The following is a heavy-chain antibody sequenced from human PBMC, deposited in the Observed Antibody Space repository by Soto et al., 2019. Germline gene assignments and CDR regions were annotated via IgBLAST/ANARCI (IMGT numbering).Heavy chain of an antibody. CDR1: GFSFSDYY. V-gene: IGHV3-11*01. CDR3: ATYARGYSKGFDY. J-gene: IGHJ4*02. CDR2: ISDSGSSI. D-gene: IGHD5-12*01. Sequence: PGGALRLSCAPSGFSFSDYYMSWIRQAPGKGMEWVSYISDSGSSIYYADSVKGRFTISRDNAKNSLYLQMNSLRAEDTAVYYCATYARGYSKGFDYWGQGTLVTVSS.